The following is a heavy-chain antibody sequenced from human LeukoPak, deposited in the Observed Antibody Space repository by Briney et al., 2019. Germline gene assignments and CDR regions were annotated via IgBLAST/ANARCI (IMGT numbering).Heavy chain of an antibody. CDR1: GFTFSGYA. CDR2: XXXSGGST. D-gene: IGHD3-22*01. CDR3: AKGYYDSTGYPLRPSFDY. Sequence: GGSLRLSCAASGFTFSGYAXTWVRQAXXXXXXXXXTXXXSGGSTFYADSVKGRFTNSRDNSKNTLYLQMNSLRVEDTAVYYCAKGYYDSTGYPLRPSFDYWGQGTLVTVSS. J-gene: IGHJ4*02. V-gene: IGHV3-23*01.